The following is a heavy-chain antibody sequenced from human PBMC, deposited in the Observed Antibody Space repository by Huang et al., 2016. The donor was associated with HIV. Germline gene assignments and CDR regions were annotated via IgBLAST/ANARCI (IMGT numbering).Heavy chain of an antibody. V-gene: IGHV1-18*01. Sequence: QAQLMQSGPEVKKPGASVKVSCKTSGYSFTDYGITWLRKAPGQGPEWVGWISAFKGDKEIAQRLQGRVTLTTDTSTSMAYMELRSLRFDDTAVYFCARDPKYHRIGYYRQRRGIDVWGQGTMVSVSS. D-gene: IGHD3-22*01. J-gene: IGHJ3*01. CDR2: ISAFKGDK. CDR3: ARDPKYHRIGYYRQRRGIDV. CDR1: GYSFTDYG.